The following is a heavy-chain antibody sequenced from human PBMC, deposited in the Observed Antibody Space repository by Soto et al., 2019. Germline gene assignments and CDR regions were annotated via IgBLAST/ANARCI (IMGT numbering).Heavy chain of an antibody. J-gene: IGHJ4*01. D-gene: IGHD3-10*01. CDR3: AKGVLLRSDFDY. CDR2: ISYDGRNK. CDR1: GFTFSSYG. Sequence: PGGSLRLSCAASGFTFSSYGMHWVRQAPGKGLEWVAVISYDGRNKYYADSVKGRFTLSRDNSNNTLYLQMNSLRAEETAVYYCAKGVLLRSDFDYWGQGTLVTVSS. V-gene: IGHV3-30*18.